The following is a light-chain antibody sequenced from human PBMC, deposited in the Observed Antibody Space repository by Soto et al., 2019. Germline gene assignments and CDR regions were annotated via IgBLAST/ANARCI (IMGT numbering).Light chain of an antibody. CDR2: DAS. Sequence: DIQMTQSPSTLSASVGDRVTITCRASQSISSWLAWYQQKPGKAPKLLIYDASNLESGVPSRFSGSGSGTEFTLTISSLQPDDFATYDCQQYNSYPITFGQGTRLEMK. CDR1: QSISSW. J-gene: IGKJ5*01. CDR3: QQYNSYPIT. V-gene: IGKV1-5*01.